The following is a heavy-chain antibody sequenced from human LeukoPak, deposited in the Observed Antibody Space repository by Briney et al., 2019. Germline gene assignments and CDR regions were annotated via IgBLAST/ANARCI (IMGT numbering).Heavy chain of an antibody. Sequence: PGRSLRLSCAASGFTFSSYAKHWVRQAPGKGLEWVAVISYDGSNKYYADSVKGRFTISRDNSKNTLYLQMDSLRAEDTAVYYCARDITFGGVTDYWGQGTLVTVSS. CDR2: ISYDGSNK. CDR1: GFTFSSYA. D-gene: IGHD3-16*01. V-gene: IGHV3-30-3*01. J-gene: IGHJ4*02. CDR3: ARDITFGGVTDY.